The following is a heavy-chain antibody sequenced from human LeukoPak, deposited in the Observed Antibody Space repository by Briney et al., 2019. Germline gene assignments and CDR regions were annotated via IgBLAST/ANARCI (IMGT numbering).Heavy chain of an antibody. V-gene: IGHV4-34*01. J-gene: IGHJ6*04. Sequence: PSETLSLTCAVYGGSFSGYYWSWIRQPPGNGLEWIGEINHSGSTNYNPSLKSRVTISVDTSKNQFSLKLSSVTAADTAVYYCARIAPLRITMVRGVNPNYYYGMDVWGKGTTVTVSS. D-gene: IGHD3-10*01. CDR3: ARIAPLRITMVRGVNPNYYYGMDV. CDR1: GGSFSGYY. CDR2: INHSGST.